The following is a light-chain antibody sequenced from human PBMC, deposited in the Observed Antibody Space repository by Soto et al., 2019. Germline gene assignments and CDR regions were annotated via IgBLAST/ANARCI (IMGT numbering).Light chain of an antibody. CDR2: GNS. J-gene: IGLJ2*01. CDR3: QSYDSSLSGWVV. V-gene: IGLV1-40*01. Sequence: QSVLTQPPSVSGAPGQRVTFSCTGSSSNIGAGYDVHWYQQLPGTAPKLLIYGNSNRPSGVPDRFSGSKSGTSASLAITGLQAEDEADYYCQSYDSSLSGWVVFGGGTKLTVL. CDR1: SSNIGAGYD.